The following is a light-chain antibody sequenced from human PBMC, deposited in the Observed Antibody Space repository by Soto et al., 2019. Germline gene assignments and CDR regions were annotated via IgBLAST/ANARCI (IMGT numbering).Light chain of an antibody. Sequence: IVLPHSPGTLSLSPGDGATLSCRASESVSNYFAWYQQKPGQAPRLLIYDASKRATGIPARFSGSGLATDFTLTINTLQPEDFAVYFCQQTYRGPYTLGQGTKVDIK. CDR1: ESVSNY. CDR3: QQTYRGPYT. CDR2: DAS. V-gene: IGKV3-11*01. J-gene: IGKJ2*01.